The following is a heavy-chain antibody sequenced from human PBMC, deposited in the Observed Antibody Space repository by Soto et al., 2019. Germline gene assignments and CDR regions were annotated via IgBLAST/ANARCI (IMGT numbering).Heavy chain of an antibody. J-gene: IGHJ4*01. CDR2: ININRGDV. CDR1: GHSSTHNG. V-gene: IGHV1-18*01. CDR3: ATDEMKRCRFDF. Sequence: ASVKVSCKASGHSSTHNGISWVRRAPGQGLEWMGWININRGDVNHAPKFQGRVTLTTDTSTTTAYMELRSLRLDDTAVYFCATDEMKRCRFDFWGHGTLVTVSS.